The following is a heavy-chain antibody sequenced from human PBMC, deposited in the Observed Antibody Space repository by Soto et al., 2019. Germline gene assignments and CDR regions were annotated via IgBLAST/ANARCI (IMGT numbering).Heavy chain of an antibody. CDR3: ARTYYDILTADMDV. V-gene: IGHV3-30-3*01. CDR2: ISYDGSNK. D-gene: IGHD3-9*01. CDR1: GFTFSSYA. J-gene: IGHJ6*02. Sequence: ESGGGVVQPGRSLRLSCAASGFTFSSYAMHWVRQAPGKGLEWVAVISYDGSNKYYADSVKGRFTISRDNSKNTLYLQMNSLRAEDTAVYYCARTYYDILTADMDVWGQGTTVTVSS.